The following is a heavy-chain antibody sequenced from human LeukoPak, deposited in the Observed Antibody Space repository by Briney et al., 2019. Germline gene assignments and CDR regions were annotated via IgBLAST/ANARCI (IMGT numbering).Heavy chain of an antibody. D-gene: IGHD3-10*01. V-gene: IGHV1-69*13. J-gene: IGHJ4*02. CDR1: GYTFTSYG. CDR3: AREGFYYYGSGSSLSDY. CDR2: IIPIFGTA. Sequence: ASVKVSCKASGYTFTSYGISWVRQATGQGLEWMGGIIPIFGTANYAQKFQGRVTITADESTSTAYMELSSLRSEDTAVYYCAREGFYYYGSGSSLSDYWGQGTLVTVSS.